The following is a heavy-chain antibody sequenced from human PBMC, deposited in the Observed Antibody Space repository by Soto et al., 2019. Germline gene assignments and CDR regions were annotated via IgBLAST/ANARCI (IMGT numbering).Heavy chain of an antibody. J-gene: IGHJ4*02. CDR2: INHSGST. V-gene: IGHV4-34*01. D-gene: IGHD6-6*01. CDR1: GGSFSGYY. Sequence: SETLSLTCAVYGGSFSGYYWSWIRQPPGKGLEWIGEINHSGSTNYNPSLKSRVTISVDTSKNQFSLKLSSVTAADTAVYYCARERAARCGTTFDYWGQGTLVTVSS. CDR3: ARERAARCGTTFDY.